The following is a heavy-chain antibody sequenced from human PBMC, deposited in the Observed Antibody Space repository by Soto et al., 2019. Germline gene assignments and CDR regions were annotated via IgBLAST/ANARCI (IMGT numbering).Heavy chain of an antibody. D-gene: IGHD5-12*01. V-gene: IGHV3-23*01. Sequence: GGSLRLSCAASGFTFSSYAMSWVRQAPGKGLEWVSAISGSGGSTYYADSVKGRFTISRDNSKNTLYLQMNSLRAEDTAVYYCAKREVDIVVHDHQDPYNWFDPWGQGTLVTVSS. CDR2: ISGSGGST. CDR3: AKREVDIVVHDHQDPYNWFDP. CDR1: GFTFSSYA. J-gene: IGHJ5*02.